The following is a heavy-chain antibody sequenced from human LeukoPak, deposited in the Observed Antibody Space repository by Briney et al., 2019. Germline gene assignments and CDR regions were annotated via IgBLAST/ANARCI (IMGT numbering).Heavy chain of an antibody. CDR2: IYYSGST. CDR3: AKRDDSGGNLVDL. Sequence: SETLSLTCTLSGGSIRSGSLYGAWIRQPPGKGLEWIGSIYYSGSTYYNPSLENRVTISIDTSKNHFSLKLSSLSAADTSVYYCAKRDDSGGNLVDLWGQGTLVTVS. V-gene: IGHV4-39*02. CDR1: GGSIRSGSLY. J-gene: IGHJ4*02. D-gene: IGHD3-22*01.